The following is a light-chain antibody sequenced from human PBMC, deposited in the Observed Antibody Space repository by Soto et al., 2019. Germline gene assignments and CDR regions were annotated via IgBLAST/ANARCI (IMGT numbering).Light chain of an antibody. V-gene: IGLV1-44*01. Sequence: QLVLTQPPSASGTPGQWVTISCSGGSSDIGSNTVHWYQHLPGTAPKLLIYNGNQRPSGVPDRFSGSKSGTSASLAISGLQSEDEADYYCAAWDDSLNGPVFGGGTKLTVL. CDR1: SSDIGSNT. CDR2: NGN. CDR3: AAWDDSLNGPV. J-gene: IGLJ2*01.